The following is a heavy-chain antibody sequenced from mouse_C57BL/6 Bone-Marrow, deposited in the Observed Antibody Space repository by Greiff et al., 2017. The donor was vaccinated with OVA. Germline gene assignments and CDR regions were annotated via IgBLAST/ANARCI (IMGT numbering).Heavy chain of an antibody. CDR3: ARGYDGYSFDY. Sequence: EVQRVESGPGLVKPSQSLSLTCSVTGYSITSGYYWNWIRQFPGNKLEWMGYISYDGSNNYNPSLKNRISITRDTSKNQFFLKLNSVTTEDTATYYCARGYDGYSFDYWGQGTTLTVSS. D-gene: IGHD2-3*01. CDR1: GYSITSGYY. CDR2: ISYDGSN. J-gene: IGHJ2*01. V-gene: IGHV3-6*01.